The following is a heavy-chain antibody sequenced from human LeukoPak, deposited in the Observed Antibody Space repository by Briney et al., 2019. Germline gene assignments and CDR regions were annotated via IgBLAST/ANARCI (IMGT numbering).Heavy chain of an antibody. CDR1: GGSISSSSYY. CDR3: ARSTPRLSGGYAKH. D-gene: IGHD2-2*01. CDR2: IYYSGST. V-gene: IGHV4-39*07. J-gene: IGHJ4*02. Sequence: PSETLSLTCTVSGGSISSSSYYWGWIRQPPGKGLEWIGSIYYSGSTYYNPSLKSRVTISVDTSKNQFSLKLTSVTAADTAVYYCARSTPRLSGGYAKHWGQGTLVTVSS.